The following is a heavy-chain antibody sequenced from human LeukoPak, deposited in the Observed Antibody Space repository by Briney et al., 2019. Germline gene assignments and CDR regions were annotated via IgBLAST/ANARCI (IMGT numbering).Heavy chain of an antibody. D-gene: IGHD4-17*01. J-gene: IGHJ6*02. CDR2: ISGTGSTI. V-gene: IGHV3-11*01. Sequence: PGRSLRLSCAASGFTFNDYYIGWIRQAPGKGLEWVSYISGTGSTISYADSVKGRLTISRDNAKNSLYLQMNSLRAEDTAVYYCARLGYGDYFRAYGMDVWGQGTTVTVSS. CDR3: ARLGYGDYFRAYGMDV. CDR1: GFTFNDYY.